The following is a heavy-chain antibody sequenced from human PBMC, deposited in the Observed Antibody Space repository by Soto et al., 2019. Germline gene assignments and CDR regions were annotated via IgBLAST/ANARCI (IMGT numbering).Heavy chain of an antibody. J-gene: IGHJ4*02. CDR3: AREEGLWFGEYYFDY. CDR2: TRNKANSYTT. D-gene: IGHD3-10*01. CDR1: GFTFSDHY. Sequence: EVQLVESGGGLVQPGGSLRLSCAASGFTFSDHYMDWVRQAPGKGLEWVGRTRNKANSYTTEYAASVKGRFTTSRDDSKNSLYLQMNSLKTEDTAVYYCAREEGLWFGEYYFDYWGQGTLVTVSS. V-gene: IGHV3-72*01.